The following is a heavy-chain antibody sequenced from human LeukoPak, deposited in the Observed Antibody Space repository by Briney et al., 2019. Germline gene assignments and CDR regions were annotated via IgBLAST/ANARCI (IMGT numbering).Heavy chain of an antibody. J-gene: IGHJ4*02. CDR1: GFTFSSYA. V-gene: IGHV3-23*01. Sequence: GGSLRLSCAPSGFTFSSYAMRWVRQAPGEGREWVSAISGSGGSTYYADSVKGRFTISRDNSKNTLYLQMNSLRAEDTAVYYCAKVVVGATKPFFDYWGQGTLVTVSS. D-gene: IGHD1-26*01. CDR2: ISGSGGST. CDR3: AKVVVGATKPFFDY.